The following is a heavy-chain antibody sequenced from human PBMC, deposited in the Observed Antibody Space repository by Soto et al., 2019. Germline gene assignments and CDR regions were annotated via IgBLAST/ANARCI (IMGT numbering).Heavy chain of an antibody. CDR2: NSYNGGST. D-gene: IGHD6-13*01. J-gene: IGHJ6*02. CDR1: GFTFSSYG. V-gene: IGHV3-23*01. Sequence: EVQVLESGGGLVQPGGSLRLSCAASGFTFSSYGMNWVRRAPGKGLEWVSGNSYNGGSTYYADSVKGRFTISRDNSENNIFLKMKRLRAEDSALYYCTKDRAAVGPYYKFDMDVWGQGTTVTSSS. CDR3: TKDRAAVGPYYKFDMDV.